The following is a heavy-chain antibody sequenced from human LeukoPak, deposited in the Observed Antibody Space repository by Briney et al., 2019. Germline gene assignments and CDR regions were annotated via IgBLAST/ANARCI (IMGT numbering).Heavy chain of an antibody. Sequence: GGSLRLSCATSGFTLSSYSMNWVRQAPGKGLEWVSYISSGSTTIYYADSVKGRFTISRDNAKNSLYLQMNSLRAEDTAVYYWGKDLEQVLVRVYHFDYWGQGTPVTGSS. D-gene: IGHD6-13*01. J-gene: IGHJ4*01. CDR3: GKDLEQVLVRVYHFDY. V-gene: IGHV3-48*01. CDR2: ISSGSTTI. CDR1: GFTLSSYS.